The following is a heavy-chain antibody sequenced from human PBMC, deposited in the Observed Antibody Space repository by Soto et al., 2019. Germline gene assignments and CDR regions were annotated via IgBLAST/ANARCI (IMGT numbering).Heavy chain of an antibody. CDR3: ARVSYYGSGSYSWSDP. Sequence: PSETLSLTCAVSGGSISSSNWWSWVRQPPGKGLEWIGEIYHSGSTNYNPSLKSRVTISVDKSKNQFSLKLSSVTAADTAVYYCARVSYYGSGSYSWSDPWGQGTLVTVSS. V-gene: IGHV4-4*02. CDR2: IYHSGST. D-gene: IGHD3-10*01. CDR1: GGSISSSNW. J-gene: IGHJ5*02.